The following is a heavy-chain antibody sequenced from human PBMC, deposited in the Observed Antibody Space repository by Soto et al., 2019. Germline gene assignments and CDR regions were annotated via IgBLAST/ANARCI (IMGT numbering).Heavy chain of an antibody. Sequence: SVKVSCKASGGTFSSYAISWVRQAPGQGLEWMGGIIPIFGTANYAQKFQGRVTITADESTSTAYMELSSLRSEDTAVYYCATTYYYGSRSYFSIPYVASDIWGQGTMVTVSS. CDR3: ATTYYYGSRSYFSIPYVASDI. V-gene: IGHV1-69*13. J-gene: IGHJ3*02. CDR2: IIPIFGTA. D-gene: IGHD3-10*01. CDR1: GGTFSSYA.